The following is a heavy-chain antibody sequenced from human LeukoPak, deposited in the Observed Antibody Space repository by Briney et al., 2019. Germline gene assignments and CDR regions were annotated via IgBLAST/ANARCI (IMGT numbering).Heavy chain of an antibody. Sequence: PGRSLRLSCAASGFTFSSYAMHWVRQAPGKGLEWGAVISYDGSNKYYADSVKGRFTISRDNSKNTLYLQMNSLSAEDTAVYYCARERIAVAGGFDYWGQGTLVTVSS. J-gene: IGHJ4*02. CDR2: ISYDGSNK. CDR1: GFTFSSYA. D-gene: IGHD6-19*01. V-gene: IGHV3-30*04. CDR3: ARERIAVAGGFDY.